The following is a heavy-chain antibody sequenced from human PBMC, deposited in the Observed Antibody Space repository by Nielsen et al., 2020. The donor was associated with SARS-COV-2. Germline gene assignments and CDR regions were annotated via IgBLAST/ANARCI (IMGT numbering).Heavy chain of an antibody. CDR1: GYTFTSYG. J-gene: IGHJ5*02. CDR2: ISAYNGNT. CDR3: AKGYDSYFDP. Sequence: ASVKVSCKASGYTFTSYGISWVRQAPGQGLEWMGWISAYNGNTNYAQKFQGRVTITADKSTSTAYMELSSLRSEDTAVYYCAKGYDSYFDPWGQGTLVTVSS. V-gene: IGHV1-18*01. D-gene: IGHD5-12*01.